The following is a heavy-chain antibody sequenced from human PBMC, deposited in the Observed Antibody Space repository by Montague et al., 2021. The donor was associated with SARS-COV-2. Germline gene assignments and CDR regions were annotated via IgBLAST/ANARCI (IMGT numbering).Heavy chain of an antibody. Sequence: PALVKPTQTLTLTCTFSGFSLSTSGMCVSWIRQPPGKALEWLARXXWDDDEYYSTPRKTRLTISKDTTKNQVVLTMTNMDPVDTATYYCARRQATLNAFDSWGQGTMVTASS. CDR3: ARRQATLNAFDS. D-gene: IGHD3-16*01. CDR2: XXWDDDE. CDR1: GFSLSTSGMC. J-gene: IGHJ3*02. V-gene: IGHV2-70*11.